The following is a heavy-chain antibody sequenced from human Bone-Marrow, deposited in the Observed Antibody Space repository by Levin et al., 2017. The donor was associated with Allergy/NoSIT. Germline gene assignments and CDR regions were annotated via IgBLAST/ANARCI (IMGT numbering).Heavy chain of an antibody. CDR1: GFTFGDYA. V-gene: IGHV3-49*03. D-gene: IGHD5-12*01. J-gene: IGHJ6*02. Sequence: GESLKISCTTSGFTFGDYAMNWFRQAPGKGLEWVGFIRSKAYGETKEYAASVKGRFTISRDDSKSIAYLQMNSLKTEDTAVYYCARERLDGDYYYYGMDVWGHGTTVTVSS. CDR3: ARERLDGDYYYYGMDV. CDR2: IRSKAYGETK.